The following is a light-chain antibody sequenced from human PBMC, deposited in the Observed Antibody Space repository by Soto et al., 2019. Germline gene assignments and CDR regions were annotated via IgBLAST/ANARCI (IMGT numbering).Light chain of an antibody. CDR2: DAS. CDR3: QHRSYWPPKYT. CDR1: QSISSY. Sequence: EIVLTQSPATLSLSPGERATLSCRASQSISSYLAWYQQKPGQAPRLLIYDASKRATGVPARFSGSGSGTDFTLTISSLEPEDFAVYYCQHRSYWPPKYTFVLGTKLEIK. J-gene: IGKJ2*01. V-gene: IGKV3-11*01.